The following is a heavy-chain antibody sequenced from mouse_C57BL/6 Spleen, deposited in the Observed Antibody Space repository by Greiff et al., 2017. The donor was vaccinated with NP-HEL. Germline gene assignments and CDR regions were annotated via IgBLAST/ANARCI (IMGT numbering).Heavy chain of an antibody. CDR3: GRDYYGSSYDYAMDY. CDR2: IYPGSGST. CDR1: GYTFTSYW. V-gene: IGHV1-55*01. J-gene: IGHJ4*01. D-gene: IGHD1-1*01. Sequence: QVQLQQPGAELVKPGASVKMSCKASGYTFTSYWITWVKQRPGQGLEWIGDIYPGSGSTNYNEKFKSKATLTVDTSSSTAYMQLSSLTSEDSAVYYCGRDYYGSSYDYAMDYWGQGTSVTVSS.